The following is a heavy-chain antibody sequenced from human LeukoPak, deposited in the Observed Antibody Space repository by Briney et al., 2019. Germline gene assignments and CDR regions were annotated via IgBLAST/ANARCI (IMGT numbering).Heavy chain of an antibody. J-gene: IGHJ3*02. Sequence: LGESLKISCKGSGYSFTSYWTGWVRQMLGKGLEWMGIIYPGDSDTRYSPSFQGQVTISADKSISTAYLQWSSLKASDTAMYYCARLGPGLLWFGELQTTDHDPFDIWGQGTMVTVSS. D-gene: IGHD3-10*01. CDR2: IYPGDSDT. CDR3: ARLGPGLLWFGELQTTDHDPFDI. V-gene: IGHV5-51*01. CDR1: GYSFTSYW.